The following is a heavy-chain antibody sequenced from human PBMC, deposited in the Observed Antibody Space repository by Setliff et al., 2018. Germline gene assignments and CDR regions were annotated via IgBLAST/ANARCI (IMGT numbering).Heavy chain of an antibody. Sequence: SETLSLTCTVSGGSISSASYYWSWIRQPAGKGLEWIGHIYYSGSTNYNPSLKSRVTISVDTSNNHFSLKLISVTAADTAVYYCARMVGTPDGWFDPWGQGTLVTVSS. CDR3: ARMVGTPDGWFDP. D-gene: IGHD1-26*01. J-gene: IGHJ5*02. CDR2: IYYSGST. V-gene: IGHV4-61*10. CDR1: GGSISSASYY.